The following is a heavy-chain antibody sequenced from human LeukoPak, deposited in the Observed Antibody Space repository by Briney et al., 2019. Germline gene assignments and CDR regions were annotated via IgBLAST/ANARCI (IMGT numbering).Heavy chain of an antibody. D-gene: IGHD1-1*01. V-gene: IGHV1-18*01. Sequence: ASVKVSCKASGYSLTSYAMHWVRQAPGQGLEWMGWISAYNGNTNYAQKLQGRVTMTTDTSTSTAYMELRSLRSDDTAVYYCARDGPSRVLDLWGRGTLVTVSS. CDR1: GYSLTSYA. J-gene: IGHJ2*01. CDR3: ARDGPSRVLDL. CDR2: ISAYNGNT.